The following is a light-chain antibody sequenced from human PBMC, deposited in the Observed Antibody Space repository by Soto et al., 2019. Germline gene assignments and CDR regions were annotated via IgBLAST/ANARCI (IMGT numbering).Light chain of an antibody. CDR1: QSISSW. J-gene: IGKJ4*01. CDR2: DAS. Sequence: DIPMTQSPSTLSASVGDRVTITCRASQSISSWLAWYQRKPGKAPKILIYDASTLESGVPSRFSGSGSGTEFTLTISSLQPDDFATYYCQQYNSYLTFGGGTKVEIK. V-gene: IGKV1-5*01. CDR3: QQYNSYLT.